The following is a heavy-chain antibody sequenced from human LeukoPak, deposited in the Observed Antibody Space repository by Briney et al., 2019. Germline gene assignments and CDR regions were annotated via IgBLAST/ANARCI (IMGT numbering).Heavy chain of an antibody. J-gene: IGHJ6*02. CDR1: GFTFSGYW. CDR2: IWYDGNNK. V-gene: IGHV3-33*08. CDR3: ARDRGSREDGMDV. D-gene: IGHD1-26*01. Sequence: PGGSLRLSCAASGFTFSGYWMHWVRQAPGKGLEWVAVIWYDGNNKYYADFVKGRFTISRDNSKNTLYLQMNSLRAEDTAVYNCARDRGSREDGMDVWGQGTTVTVSS.